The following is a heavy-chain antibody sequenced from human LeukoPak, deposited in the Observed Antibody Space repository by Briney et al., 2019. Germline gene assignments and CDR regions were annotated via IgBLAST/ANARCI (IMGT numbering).Heavy chain of an antibody. V-gene: IGHV3-21*04. CDR1: AFSLNAYN. CDR2: ISYTGTYM. J-gene: IGHJ4*02. CDR3: VRDRGTYRPIDY. D-gene: IGHD1-26*01. Sequence: PGGSLRLSCAASAFSLNAYNMNWVRQAPGKGLEWVSSISYTGTYMYYADSVKGRFTISRDNAQNSLCLQMNSLRAEDTAIYYCVRDRGTYRPIDYWGQGTLVTVSS.